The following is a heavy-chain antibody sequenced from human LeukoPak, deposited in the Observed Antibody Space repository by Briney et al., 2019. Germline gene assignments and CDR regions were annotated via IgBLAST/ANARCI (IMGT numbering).Heavy chain of an antibody. CDR1: GFSFSSYN. CDR3: ARDPPALEDFGY. J-gene: IGHJ4*02. Sequence: PGRSLRLSCAASGFSFSSYNMNWVRQAPGKGLEWVSYINGRGNTIKYADSVKGRFTISRDNGKNSLYLHMSSLRAEDTAVYYCARDPPALEDFGYWGQGTQVTVSS. CDR2: INGRGNTI. V-gene: IGHV3-48*04.